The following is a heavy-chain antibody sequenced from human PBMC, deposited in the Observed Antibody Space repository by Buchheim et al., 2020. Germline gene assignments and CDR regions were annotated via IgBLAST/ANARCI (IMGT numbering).Heavy chain of an antibody. CDR1: GFTFSSFG. Sequence: VLLVESGGGVVQPGRSLRLSCAASGFTFSSFGMHWVRQAPGKGLEWVAVISTDGRAKYYADSVKGRFTISRDNSKKTLYLQMDSLRAEDTAVYYCAKELSSSGYYSYFDYWGQGTL. CDR2: ISTDGRAK. V-gene: IGHV3-30*18. D-gene: IGHD3-22*01. CDR3: AKELSSSGYYSYFDY. J-gene: IGHJ4*02.